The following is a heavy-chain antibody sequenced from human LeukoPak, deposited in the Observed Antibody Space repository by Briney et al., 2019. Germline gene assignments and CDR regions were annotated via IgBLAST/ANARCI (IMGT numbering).Heavy chain of an antibody. D-gene: IGHD2/OR15-2a*01. CDR3: STWAFYHGLDV. Sequence: GESLRLSCAASGFAFADYAMHWVRQIPGKGLECVAHIHADGGRTFYADSVKGRFTVSRDNGKNSLFLQMDSLTSDDTALYYSSTWAFYHGLDVWGQGATVIVSS. V-gene: IGHV3-43*02. CDR2: IHADGGRT. CDR1: GFAFADYA. J-gene: IGHJ6*02.